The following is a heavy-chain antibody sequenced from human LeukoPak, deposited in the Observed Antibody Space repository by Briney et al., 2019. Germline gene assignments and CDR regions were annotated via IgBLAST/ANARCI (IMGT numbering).Heavy chain of an antibody. CDR2: VSGSGSHT. V-gene: IGHV3-23*01. CDR3: AKGPYDISSNWFDP. J-gene: IGHJ5*02. CDR1: GFTFSSYG. Sequence: GGTLRLSCAASGFTFSSYGTSWVRQAPGKGLEWVSAVSGSGSHTYYADSVKGRFTISRDNSKNTLYLQMNSLRAEDTAVYYCAKGPYDISSNWFDPWGQGTLVTVSS. D-gene: IGHD3-22*01.